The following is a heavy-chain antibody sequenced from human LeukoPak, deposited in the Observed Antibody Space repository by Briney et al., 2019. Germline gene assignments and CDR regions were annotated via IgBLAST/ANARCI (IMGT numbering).Heavy chain of an antibody. CDR3: ARVSLPPIYMDV. D-gene: IGHD2-15*01. CDR1: GYTFTGYY. Sequence: ASVKVSCKASGYTFTGYYIHCVRHAPGQGLEWMGWINPNSGGKNYAQKFQGRVTMTRDTSISTDYMELSRLRSDDTAVYYCARVSLPPIYMDVWGKGTTVTVSS. CDR2: INPNSGGK. J-gene: IGHJ6*03. V-gene: IGHV1-2*02.